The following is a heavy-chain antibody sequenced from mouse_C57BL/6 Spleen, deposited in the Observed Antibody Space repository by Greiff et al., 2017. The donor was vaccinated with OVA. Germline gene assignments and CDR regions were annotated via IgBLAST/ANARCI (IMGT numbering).Heavy chain of an antibody. V-gene: IGHV1-55*01. CDR1: GYSFTSYW. J-gene: IGHJ2*01. CDR3: ARRIYDYGSSSYYFDY. D-gene: IGHD1-1*01. CDR2: IYTGSGSN. Sequence: VQLQQPGAELVKPAASVSMSCTVSGYSFTSYWISWVKQRPGQGLEWIGDIYTGSGSNNYNESFKSQATLTVDTSSSTAFMQLSNLTSEDSAVNYCARRIYDYGSSSYYFDYWGQGTTLTVSS.